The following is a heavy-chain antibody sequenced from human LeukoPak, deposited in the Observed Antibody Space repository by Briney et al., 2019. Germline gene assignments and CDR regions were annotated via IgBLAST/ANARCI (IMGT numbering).Heavy chain of an antibody. V-gene: IGHV3-23*01. CDR1: GFTFRNYV. D-gene: IGHD3-9*01. Sequence: GGSLRLSCAASGFTFRNYVMSWVRQTPGKGLEWVSAISGSGGSTYYADSVKGRFTISRDNSKNTLYLQMNSLRAEDTAVYYCAKEGSYDILTGYSPDAFDIWGQGTMVTVSS. CDR3: AKEGSYDILTGYSPDAFDI. CDR2: ISGSGGST. J-gene: IGHJ3*02.